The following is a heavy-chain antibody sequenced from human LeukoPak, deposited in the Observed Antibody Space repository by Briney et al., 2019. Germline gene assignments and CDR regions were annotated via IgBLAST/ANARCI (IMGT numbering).Heavy chain of an antibody. J-gene: IGHJ3*01. Sequence: PGGSLRLSCAASGFTFSSYAMTWVRQAPGKGLQWVSSLSGSGGATWYAGSVKGRFTISRDNTKNVMYLQMNGLRAEDTAIYYCAKERTSDSRSGGYYLGAFDLWGHGTVVTVSS. V-gene: IGHV3-23*01. CDR3: AKERTSDSRSGGYYLGAFDL. CDR2: LSGSGGAT. CDR1: GFTFSSYA. D-gene: IGHD3-10*01.